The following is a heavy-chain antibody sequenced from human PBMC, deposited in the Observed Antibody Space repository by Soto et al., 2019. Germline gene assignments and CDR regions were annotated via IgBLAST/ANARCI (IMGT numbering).Heavy chain of an antibody. Sequence: SETLSLTCTVSGGSISSGGYYWSWIRQHPGKGLEWIGYIYYSGSTYYNPSLKSRVTISVDTSKNQFSLKLSSVTAADTAVYYCARVRCSSTSCYGDAFDIWGQGTMVTVSS. V-gene: IGHV4-31*03. CDR2: IYYSGST. J-gene: IGHJ3*02. D-gene: IGHD2-2*01. CDR1: GGSISSGGYY. CDR3: ARVRCSSTSCYGDAFDI.